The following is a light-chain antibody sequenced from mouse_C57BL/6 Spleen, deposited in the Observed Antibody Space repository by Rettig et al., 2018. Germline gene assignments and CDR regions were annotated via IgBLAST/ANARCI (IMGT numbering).Light chain of an antibody. J-gene: IGKJ4*01. Sequence: EILLTQSPAIIAASPGEKVTITCSASSSVSYMNWYQQKPGSSPKIWIYGISNLASGVPARFSGSGSGTSFSFTINSMEAEDVATYYCQQRSSYPFTFGSG. CDR3: QQRSSYPFT. CDR1: SSVSY. CDR2: GIS. V-gene: IGKV4-90*01.